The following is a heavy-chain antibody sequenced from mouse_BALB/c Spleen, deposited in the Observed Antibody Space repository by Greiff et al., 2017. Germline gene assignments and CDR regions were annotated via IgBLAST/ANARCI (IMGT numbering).Heavy chain of an antibody. CDR1: GFTFSSYA. V-gene: IGHV5-6-5*01. CDR3: ARVPFAY. Sequence: EVQRVESGGGLVQPGGSRKLSCAASGFTFSSYAMSWVRQTPEKRLEWVASISSGGSTYYPDSVKGRFTISRDNARNILYLQMSSLRSEDTAMYYCARVPFAYWGQGTLVTVSA. J-gene: IGHJ3*01. CDR2: ISSGGST.